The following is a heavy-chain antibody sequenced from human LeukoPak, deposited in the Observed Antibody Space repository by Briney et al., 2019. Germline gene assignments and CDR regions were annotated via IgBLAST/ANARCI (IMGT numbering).Heavy chain of an antibody. Sequence: GGSLRLSCAASGFTFSSYWMHWVRQAPGKGLEWVSGINGNGGSTGYADSVRGRFIISRDNAKNYVHLQMDSLRAEDTAVYYCARDQGSADYWGQGTLVTVSS. CDR3: ARDQGSADY. J-gene: IGHJ4*02. V-gene: IGHV3-20*04. CDR1: GFTFSSYW. CDR2: INGNGGST.